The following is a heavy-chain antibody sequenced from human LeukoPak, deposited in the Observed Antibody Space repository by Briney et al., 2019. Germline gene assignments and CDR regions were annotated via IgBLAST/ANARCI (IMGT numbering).Heavy chain of an antibody. CDR2: ISVGGDIT. CDR3: ARAMGYCSRTSCYFDS. CDR1: GFTFTEYA. D-gene: IGHD2-2*01. V-gene: IGHV3-64*01. Sequence: PGGSLRLSCAASGFTFTEYAIHWVRQAPGKGLEYVSAISVGGDITYFANSVKGRFSASRDNSKNTVHLQMGSVRPEDMGVHYCARAMGYCSRTSCYFDSWGPGTLVTVSS. J-gene: IGHJ4*02.